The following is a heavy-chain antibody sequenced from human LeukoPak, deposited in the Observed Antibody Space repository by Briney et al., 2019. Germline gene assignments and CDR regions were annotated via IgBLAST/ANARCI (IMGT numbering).Heavy chain of an antibody. CDR1: GGSISSYY. J-gene: IGHJ2*01. Sequence: SETLSLTCTVSGGSISSYYWSWIRQPPGKELERIGYIYYGGSTNYNPSLKSRVTISVDTSKNQFSLKLSSVTAADTAVYYCARILRTLDWYFDLWGRGTLVTVSS. CDR2: IYYGGST. CDR3: ARILRTLDWYFDL. V-gene: IGHV4-59*08. D-gene: IGHD2-21*02.